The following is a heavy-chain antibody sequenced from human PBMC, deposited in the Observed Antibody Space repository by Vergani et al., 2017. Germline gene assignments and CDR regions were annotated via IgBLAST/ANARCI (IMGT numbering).Heavy chain of an antibody. J-gene: IGHJ6*02. V-gene: IGHV3-21*01. D-gene: IGHD3-9*01. CDR1: GFTFSSYS. Sequence: EVQLVESGGGLVKPGGSLRLSCAASGFTFSSYSTNWVRQAPGKGLEWVSSISSSSSYIYYADSVKGRFTISRDNAKNSLYLQMNSLRAEDTAVYYCARTPVLRYCDWLLNPSGMDVWGQGTTVTVSS. CDR3: ARTPVLRYCDWLLNPSGMDV. CDR2: ISSSSSYI.